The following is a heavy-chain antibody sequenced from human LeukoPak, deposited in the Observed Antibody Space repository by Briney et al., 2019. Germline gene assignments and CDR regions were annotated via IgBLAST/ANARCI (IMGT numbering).Heavy chain of an antibody. D-gene: IGHD3-3*01. CDR3: ARGSDDFWSGYSPSY. CDR2: INPNSGGT. V-gene: IGHV1-2*02. J-gene: IGHJ4*02. Sequence: ASVKVSCKASGYTFTGYYTHWVRQAPGQGLEWMGWINPNSGGTNYAQKFQGRVTMTRDTSISTAYMELSRLRSDDTAVYYCARGSDDFWSGYSPSYWGQGTLVTVSS. CDR1: GYTFTGYY.